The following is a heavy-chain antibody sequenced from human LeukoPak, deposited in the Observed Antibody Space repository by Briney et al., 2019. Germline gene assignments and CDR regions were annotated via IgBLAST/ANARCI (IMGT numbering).Heavy chain of an antibody. CDR2: ISAYNGNT. CDR3: ARDLGIAVAGNNWFDP. Sequence: ASVKVSCKASGYTFTSYGISWVRQAPGQGLEWMGWISAYNGNTNYAQKLQGRVTMTTDTSTSTAYMELSSLRSEDTAVYYCARDLGIAVAGNNWFDPWGQGTLVTVSS. CDR1: GYTFTSYG. V-gene: IGHV1-18*01. J-gene: IGHJ5*02. D-gene: IGHD6-19*01.